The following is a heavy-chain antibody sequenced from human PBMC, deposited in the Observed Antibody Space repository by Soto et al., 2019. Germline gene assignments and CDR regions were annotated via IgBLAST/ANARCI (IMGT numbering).Heavy chain of an antibody. J-gene: IGHJ4*02. CDR1: GFTFSSYW. V-gene: IGHV3-7*01. Sequence: LRLSCAASGFTFSSYWMSWVRQAPGKGLEWVANIKQDGSEKYYVDSVKGRFTISRDNAKNSLYLQMNSLRAEDTAVYYCARDRKPYPDYGDYSDYWGQGTLVTVSS. CDR3: ARDRKPYPDYGDYSDY. D-gene: IGHD4-17*01. CDR2: IKQDGSEK.